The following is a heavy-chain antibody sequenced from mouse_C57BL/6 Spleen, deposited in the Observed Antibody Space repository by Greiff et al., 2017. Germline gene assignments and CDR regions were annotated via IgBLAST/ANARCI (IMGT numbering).Heavy chain of an antibody. Sequence: VQLQQSGPELVKPGASVKIPCKASGYTFTDYNMDWVKQSHGKSLEWIGDINPNNGGTIYNQKFKGKATLPVDKSYSTAYMGLRSLTSEDTAVYYCARTLDYYGSPFAYWGQGTLVTVSA. CDR1: GYTFTDYN. D-gene: IGHD1-1*01. CDR2: INPNNGGT. V-gene: IGHV1-18*01. CDR3: ARTLDYYGSPFAY. J-gene: IGHJ3*01.